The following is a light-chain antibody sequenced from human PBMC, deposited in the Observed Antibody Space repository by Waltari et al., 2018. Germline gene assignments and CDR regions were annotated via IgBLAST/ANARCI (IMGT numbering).Light chain of an antibody. CDR3: ATWDDNLTGVV. J-gene: IGLJ2*01. CDR2: SNN. CDR1: SSNIGNNP. V-gene: IGLV1-44*01. Sequence: QSVLTQPPSASGTPGQRVTISCSGSSSNIGNNPINWYPQLPGTAPKLLIYSNNPRPSGVPDRFSGSKSDTSASLTISGLQSEDEADYYCATWDDNLTGVVFGGGTKLTV.